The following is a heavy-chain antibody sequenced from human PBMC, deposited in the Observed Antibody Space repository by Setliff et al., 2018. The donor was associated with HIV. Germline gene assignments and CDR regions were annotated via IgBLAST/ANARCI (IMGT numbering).Heavy chain of an antibody. CDR1: GYSISSGYY. V-gene: IGHV4-38-2*02. Sequence: SETLSLTCTVSGYSISSGYYWGWIRQPPGKGLEWIGSIYHSGSTYYKSSLKSRVTISVDTSKNQFSLRLSSVTAADTAVYYCARGGGPDTNFDSWGRGTLVTVSS. CDR3: ARGGGPDTNFDS. CDR2: IYHSGST. J-gene: IGHJ4*02.